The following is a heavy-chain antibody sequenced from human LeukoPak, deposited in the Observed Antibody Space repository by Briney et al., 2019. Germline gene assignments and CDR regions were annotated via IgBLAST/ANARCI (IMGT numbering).Heavy chain of an antibody. V-gene: IGHV1-69*13. J-gene: IGHJ4*02. CDR2: IIPIFGTA. D-gene: IGHD3-22*01. Sequence: ASVKVSCKASGGTFSSYAISWVRQAPGQGLEWMGGIIPIFGTANYAQKFQGRVTITADESTSTAYMELSSLRSEDTAVYYCARDFEGVNYYDSSGYYYPLARWGQGTLVTVSS. CDR1: GGTFSSYA. CDR3: ARDFEGVNYYDSSGYYYPLAR.